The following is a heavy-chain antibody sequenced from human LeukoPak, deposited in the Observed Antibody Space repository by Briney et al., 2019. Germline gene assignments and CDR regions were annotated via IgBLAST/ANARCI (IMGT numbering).Heavy chain of an antibody. V-gene: IGHV4-34*01. D-gene: IGHD6-13*01. Sequence: SETLSLTCAVYGGSFSGYYWSWIRQPPGKGLEWIGEINHSGSTNYNPPLKSRVTISVDTSKNQFSLKLSSVTAADTAVYYCARGLAAAGTDNDAFDIWGQGTMVTVSS. CDR2: INHSGST. CDR3: ARGLAAAGTDNDAFDI. CDR1: GGSFSGYY. J-gene: IGHJ3*02.